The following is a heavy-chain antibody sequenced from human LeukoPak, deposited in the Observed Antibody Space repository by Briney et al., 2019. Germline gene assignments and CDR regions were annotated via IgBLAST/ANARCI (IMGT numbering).Heavy chain of an antibody. CDR2: IYYSGST. V-gene: IGHV4-39*07. Sequence: SETLSLTCTVSGGSISSSNYYWGWIRQPPGKGLEWIGSIYYSGSTYYSPSLKSRVTISVDTSKNQFSLKLSSVTAADTAVYYCARVAFCSSTSCPLGSMDVWGQGTTVTVSS. CDR1: GGSISSSNYY. D-gene: IGHD2-2*01. J-gene: IGHJ6*02. CDR3: ARVAFCSSTSCPLGSMDV.